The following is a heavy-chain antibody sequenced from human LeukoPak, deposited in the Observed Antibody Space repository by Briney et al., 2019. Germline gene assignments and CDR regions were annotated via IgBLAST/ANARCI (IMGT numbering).Heavy chain of an antibody. CDR3: ARGRGSPYYYYMDV. CDR1: GYTFTSYG. V-gene: IGHV1-18*01. CDR2: ISAYNGNT. D-gene: IGHD6-19*01. J-gene: IGHJ6*03. Sequence: ASVKVSCKASGYTFTSYGISWVRQAHGQELEWMGWISAYNGNTNYAQKLQGRVTMTTDTSTSTAYMELRSLRSDDTAVYYCARGRGSPYYYYMDVWGKGTTVTVSS.